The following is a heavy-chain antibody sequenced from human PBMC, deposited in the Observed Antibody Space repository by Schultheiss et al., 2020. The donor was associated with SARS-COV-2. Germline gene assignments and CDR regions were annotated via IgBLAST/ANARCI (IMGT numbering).Heavy chain of an antibody. CDR3: AREGSGWWGGDEQYFQH. Sequence: GGSLRLSCAASGFTFSSYLMHWVRQAPGKGLVWVSLINTDGSSTNYADSVKGRFTISRDNSKNTLYLQMNSLRADDTAVYYCAREGSGWWGGDEQYFQHWGQGTLVTVSS. D-gene: IGHD2-15*01. CDR1: GFTFSSYL. V-gene: IGHV3-74*01. J-gene: IGHJ1*01. CDR2: INTDGSST.